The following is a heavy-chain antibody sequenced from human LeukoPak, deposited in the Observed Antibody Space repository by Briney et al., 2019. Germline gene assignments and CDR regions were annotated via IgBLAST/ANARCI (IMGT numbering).Heavy chain of an antibody. CDR1: GYTFTSYD. D-gene: IGHD3-10*01. V-gene: IGHV1-8*01. CDR2: MNPNSGNT. J-gene: IGHJ6*03. CDR3: ARGFQTYYYGSGSLMDV. Sequence: ASVKVSCKASGYTFTSYDINWVRQATGQGLEWMGWMNPNSGNTGYAQKFQGRVTMTRNTSISTAYMELSRLRSDDTAVYYCARGFQTYYYGSGSLMDVWGKGTTVTVSS.